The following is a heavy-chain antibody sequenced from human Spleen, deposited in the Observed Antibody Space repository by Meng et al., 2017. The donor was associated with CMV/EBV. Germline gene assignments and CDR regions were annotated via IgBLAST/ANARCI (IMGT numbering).Heavy chain of an antibody. CDR3: ASTTGY. D-gene: IGHD1-1*01. V-gene: IGHV3-21*01. J-gene: IGHJ4*02. CDR1: GFTFNTYD. Sequence: GESLKISCAVSGFTFNTYDMHWVRQAPGKGLEWVSSIGGSTPYTYYADSLKGRFTISRDNAKNSLYLQMNSLRAEDTAVYYCASTTGYWGQGTLVTVSS. CDR2: IGGSTPYT.